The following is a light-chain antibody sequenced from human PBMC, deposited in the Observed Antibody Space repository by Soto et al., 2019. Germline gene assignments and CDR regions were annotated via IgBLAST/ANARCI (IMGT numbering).Light chain of an antibody. CDR3: QQYYTHWT. J-gene: IGKJ1*01. V-gene: IGKV1D-16*02. Sequence: VHVSQLTSSISASQGDRVTMSXRARQGIHDWLAWYQQQPGKAPKXXISXASSLQSGVPSRFSGSGSGTDFTISISSLQPDDLATYCCQQYYTHWTFGQGTKVDIK. CDR1: QGIHDW. CDR2: XAS.